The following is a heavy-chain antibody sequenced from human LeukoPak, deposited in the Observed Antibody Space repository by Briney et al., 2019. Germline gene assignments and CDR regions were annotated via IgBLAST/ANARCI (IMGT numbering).Heavy chain of an antibody. V-gene: IGHV3-30-3*01. J-gene: IGHJ4*02. CDR3: ARDMYDNGWSSFDY. Sequence: PGGSLRLSCAASGFTFSNYAMHWVRQAPGKGLEWVAVISFDGTNKYHANSVQGRFIISRDNSKNTLYLQMNSLRAEDTALYYCARDMYDNGWSSFDYWGQGTLVTASS. D-gene: IGHD3-10*01. CDR1: GFTFSNYA. CDR2: ISFDGTNK.